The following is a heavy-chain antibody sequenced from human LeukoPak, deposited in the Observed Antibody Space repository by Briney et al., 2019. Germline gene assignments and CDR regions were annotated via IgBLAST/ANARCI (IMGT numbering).Heavy chain of an antibody. V-gene: IGHV4-4*03. CDR1: GGSISSSNW. Sequence: PETLSLTCAVSGGSISSSNWWGWVRRPPGMGREWIGEIYHSGSTNYNPSLKSRVTISVDKSKNQFSLKLSSVTAADTAVYYCARYHYESSGSYYFDYWGQGTLVTVSS. D-gene: IGHD3-22*01. J-gene: IGHJ4*02. CDR3: ARYHYESSGSYYFDY. CDR2: IYHSGST.